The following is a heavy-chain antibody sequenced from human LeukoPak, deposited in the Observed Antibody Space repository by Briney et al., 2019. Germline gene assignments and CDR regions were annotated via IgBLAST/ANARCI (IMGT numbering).Heavy chain of an antibody. J-gene: IGHJ6*03. CDR2: ISAYNGNT. Sequence: ASVKVSCKASGYTFSNFGISWVRQAPGQGLEWMGWISAYNGNTNYAQKLQGRVTMTTDTSTSTAYMELRSLRSDDTAVYYCARDGNGDYVFPYYMDVWGKGTTVTVSS. CDR1: GYTFSNFG. CDR3: ARDGNGDYVFPYYMDV. D-gene: IGHD4-17*01. V-gene: IGHV1-18*01.